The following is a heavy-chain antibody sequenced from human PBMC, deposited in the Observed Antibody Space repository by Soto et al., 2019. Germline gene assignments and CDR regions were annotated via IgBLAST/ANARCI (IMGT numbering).Heavy chain of an antibody. CDR2: ISSSGGTT. D-gene: IGHD4-17*01. CDR1: GFIFSTYA. J-gene: IGHJ3*02. CDR3: AHPRGYGVFDAVDI. Sequence: PGGSLRLSCAASGFIFSTYAMNWVRQAPGEGLEWVSAISSSGGTTFYAESVRGRFTISRDNSVNTLYLQMSSLRTEDTAVYYCAHPRGYGVFDAVDIWGQGTMVTVSS. V-gene: IGHV3-23*01.